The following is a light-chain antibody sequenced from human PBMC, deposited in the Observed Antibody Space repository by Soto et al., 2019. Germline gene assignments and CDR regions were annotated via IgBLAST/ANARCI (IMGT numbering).Light chain of an antibody. CDR2: DNS. CDR1: SSNIGAGYD. V-gene: IGLV1-40*01. J-gene: IGLJ2*01. Sequence: QSVLTQPPSVSGAPGQRVTISCTGSSSNIGAGYDVHWYQQLPGTAPKLLIYDNSNRPSGVPDRFSGSKSGTSASLAITGLQAEDEAEYYCQSYDSSLSAAVVFGGGTKLTVL. CDR3: QSYDSSLSAAVV.